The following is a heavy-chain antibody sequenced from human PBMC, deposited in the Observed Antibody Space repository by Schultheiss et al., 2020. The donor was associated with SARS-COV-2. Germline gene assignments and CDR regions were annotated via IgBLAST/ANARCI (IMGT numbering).Heavy chain of an antibody. CDR2: IYTSGST. J-gene: IGHJ5*02. CDR1: GGSISSYY. D-gene: IGHD1-26*01. CDR3: ARDIIVAASLKWFDP. V-gene: IGHV4-4*08. Sequence: SETLSLTCTVSGGSISSYYWSWIRQPPGKGLEWIGYIYTSGSTNYNPSLKSRVTMSVDTSKNQFSLKLSSVTAADTALYYCARDIIVAASLKWFDPWGQGTLVTVSS.